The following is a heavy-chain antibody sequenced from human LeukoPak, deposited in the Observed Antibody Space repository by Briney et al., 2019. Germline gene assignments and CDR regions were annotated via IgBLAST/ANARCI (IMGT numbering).Heavy chain of an antibody. V-gene: IGHV3-21*01. D-gene: IGHD1-26*01. J-gene: IGHJ5*02. CDR1: GFTFSSYS. CDR3: ARVPLKGGATHP. CDR2: ISSSSSYI. Sequence: GGSLRLSCAASGFTFSSYSMNWVRQAPGKGLEWVSSISSSSSYIYYADSVKGRFTISRDNAKNSLYLQMNSLRAEDTAVYYCARVPLKGGATHPWGQGTLVTVSS.